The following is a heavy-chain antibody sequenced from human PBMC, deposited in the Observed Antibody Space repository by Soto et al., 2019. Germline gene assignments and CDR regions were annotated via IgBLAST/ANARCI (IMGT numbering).Heavy chain of an antibody. D-gene: IGHD3-10*01. V-gene: IGHV4-59*01. CDR2: IYYSGST. CDR1: GGSISSYY. Sequence: PSETLSLTCTVSGGSISSYYWSWIRQPPGKGLEWIGYIYYSGSTNYNPSLKSRVTISVDTSKNQFSLKLSSVTAADTAVYYCARGPGSGSYYEADYWGQGTLVTVSS. CDR3: ARGPGSGSYYEADY. J-gene: IGHJ4*02.